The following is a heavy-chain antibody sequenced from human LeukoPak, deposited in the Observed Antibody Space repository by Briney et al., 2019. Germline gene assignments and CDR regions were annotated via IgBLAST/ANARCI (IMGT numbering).Heavy chain of an antibody. CDR2: ISSSSSYI. D-gene: IGHD1-26*01. V-gene: IGHV3-21*01. CDR1: GFTFSSYS. Sequence: GGSLRLSCAASGFTFSSYSMNWVRQAPGKGLEWVSSISSSSSYIYFADSVKGRFTISRDNAKNSLYLQMNSLRAEDTAVYYCAREKPIVGATTRWFGPWGQGTLVTVSS. J-gene: IGHJ5*02. CDR3: AREKPIVGATTRWFGP.